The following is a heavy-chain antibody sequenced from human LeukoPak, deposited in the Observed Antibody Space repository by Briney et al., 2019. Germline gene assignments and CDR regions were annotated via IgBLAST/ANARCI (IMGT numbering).Heavy chain of an antibody. D-gene: IGHD3-10*01. CDR1: GGTFSSYA. CDR3: ARLGSMNRAFDI. V-gene: IGHV1-46*01. CDR2: INPGGGST. J-gene: IGHJ3*02. Sequence: ASVKVSCKASGGTFSSYAISWVRQAPGQGLEWMGIINPGGGSTSYAQKFQGRVTMTRDMSTSTVYMELSSLRSEDTAVYYCARLGSMNRAFDIWGQGTMVTVSS.